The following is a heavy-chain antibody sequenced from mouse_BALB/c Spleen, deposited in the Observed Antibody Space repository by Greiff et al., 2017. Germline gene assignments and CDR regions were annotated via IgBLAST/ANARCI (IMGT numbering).Heavy chain of an antibody. CDR1: GYSITSGYY. D-gene: IGHD1-2*01. CDR3: ARLRPYYCDY. J-gene: IGHJ2*01. V-gene: IGHV3-6*02. Sequence: EVKLMESGPGLVKPSQSLSLTCSVTGYSITSGYYWNWIRQFPGNKLEWMGYISYDGSNNYNPSLKNRIYITRDTSKNQFFLKLNSVTTEDTATYYCARLRPYYCDYWGQGTTLTVSS. CDR2: ISYDGSN.